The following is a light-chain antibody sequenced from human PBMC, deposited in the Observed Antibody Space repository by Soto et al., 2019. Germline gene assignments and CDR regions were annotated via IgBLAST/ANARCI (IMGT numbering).Light chain of an antibody. CDR3: QQYDKLPYT. J-gene: IGKJ2*01. V-gene: IGKV1-33*01. CDR2: DAS. CDR1: QDISNY. Sequence: DIQMTQSPSSLSASVGDRVTITCQASQDISNYLNWYQQKPGKAPKLLIYDASNLETGVPSRFSGSGSGTDFTFTISSLQPEDIAKYYCQQYDKLPYTFGQGTKLEIK.